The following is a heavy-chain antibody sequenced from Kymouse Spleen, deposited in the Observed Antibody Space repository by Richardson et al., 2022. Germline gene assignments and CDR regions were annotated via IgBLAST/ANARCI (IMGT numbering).Heavy chain of an antibody. Sequence: QLQLQESGPGLVKPSETLSLTCTVSGGSISSSSYYWGWIRQPPGKGLEWIGSIYYSGSTYYNPSLKSRVTISVDTSKNQFSLKLSSVTAADTAVYYCARHNGLYDFDYWGQGTLVTVSS. J-gene: IGHJ4*02. D-gene: IGHD5-18,IGHD2-2*02,IGHD3-10*01. CDR2: IYYSGST. CDR3: ARHNGLYDFDY. V-gene: IGHV4-39*01. CDR1: GGSISSSSYY.